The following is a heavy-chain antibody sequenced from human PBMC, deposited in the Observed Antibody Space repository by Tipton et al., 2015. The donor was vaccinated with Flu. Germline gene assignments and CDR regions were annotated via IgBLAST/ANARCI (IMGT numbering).Heavy chain of an antibody. V-gene: IGHV4-31*03. CDR1: GGSISSGGAY. CDR3: ARDQGFGDGLTYDYYAMDV. D-gene: IGHD3-10*01. Sequence: TLSLTCSVSGGSISSGGAYWSWFRQLPGKGLEWIGCIYYSGSTYYKSSLRSRPSISVDTSRNLFSLTLNSVTAADTAIYYCARDQGFGDGLTYDYYAMDVWGQGTTVTVSS. CDR2: IYYSGST. J-gene: IGHJ6*02.